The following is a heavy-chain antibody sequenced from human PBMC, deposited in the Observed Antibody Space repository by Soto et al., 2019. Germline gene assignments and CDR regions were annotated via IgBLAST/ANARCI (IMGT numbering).Heavy chain of an antibody. CDR1: GDSISSSHW. J-gene: IGHJ4*02. D-gene: IGHD1-1*01. CDR3: TRQLERGDLPEGFEY. V-gene: IGHV4-4*02. Sequence: QVQLQESGPGLVEPSGTLSLTCAVSGDSISSSHWWSWVRQSPGQGLEWIGEIFHSGTTKYNQSFESRVTMSVDKSNNQLSLKLRSVTAADTAVYYCTRQLERGDLPEGFEYWGQGTLATVSS. CDR2: IFHSGTT.